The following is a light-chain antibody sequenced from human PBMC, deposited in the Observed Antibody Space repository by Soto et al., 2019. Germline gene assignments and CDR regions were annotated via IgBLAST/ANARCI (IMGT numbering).Light chain of an antibody. CDR2: DVS. Sequence: QSVLTQPASVSGSPGQSITISCTGTSSDVGGYNFVSWYQHHPGKAPKLIIYDVSNRPSGVSNRFSGSKSGNTASLTISGLQAEDEADYSRSSYTPSSTPFVFGTGTKVTVL. CDR1: SSDVGGYNF. V-gene: IGLV2-14*03. J-gene: IGLJ1*01. CDR3: SSYTPSSTPFV.